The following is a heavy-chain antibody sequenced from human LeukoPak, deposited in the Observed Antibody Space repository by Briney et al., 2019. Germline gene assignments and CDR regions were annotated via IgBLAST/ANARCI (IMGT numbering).Heavy chain of an antibody. CDR2: INPNSGGT. Sequence: ASVKVSCKASGYTFTGHYMHWVRQAPGQGPEWMGWINPNSGGTNYAQKFQGRVTMTRDTSISTAYMELSRLRSDDTAVYYCARAVSLSVPAATGYWGQGTLVTVSS. J-gene: IGHJ4*02. D-gene: IGHD2-2*01. CDR3: ARAVSLSVPAATGY. CDR1: GYTFTGHY. V-gene: IGHV1-2*02.